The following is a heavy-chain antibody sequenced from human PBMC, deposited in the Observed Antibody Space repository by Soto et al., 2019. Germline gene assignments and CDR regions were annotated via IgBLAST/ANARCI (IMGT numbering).Heavy chain of an antibody. CDR2: SYHSGST. CDR3: ARSGARSYCFDY. V-gene: IGHV4-4*02. D-gene: IGHD1-1*01. J-gene: IGHJ4*02. CDR1: GGSISTSNC. Sequence: QVQLQESGPGLVKPSGTLSLTCAVSGGSISTSNCWSWVRQPPGKGLEWIGESYHSGSTNYNPSLKIRVTISVDKCKRQFSLKLSSVTAADTAVYYWARSGARSYCFDYWGQGTLVTVSS.